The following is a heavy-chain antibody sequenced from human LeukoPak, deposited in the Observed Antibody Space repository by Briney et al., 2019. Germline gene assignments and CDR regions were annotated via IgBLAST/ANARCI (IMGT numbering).Heavy chain of an antibody. V-gene: IGHV4-61*02. J-gene: IGHJ3*02. D-gene: IGHD3-3*01. CDR1: GGSISSGSYY. Sequence: SETLSLTCTVSGGSISSGSYYWSWIRQPAGKGLEWIGRIHTSGSTNYNPSLKSRVTISVDTSKNQFSLKLSSVTAADTAVYYCARETDYDFWSGYDAFDIWGQGTMVTVSS. CDR2: IHTSGST. CDR3: ARETDYDFWSGYDAFDI.